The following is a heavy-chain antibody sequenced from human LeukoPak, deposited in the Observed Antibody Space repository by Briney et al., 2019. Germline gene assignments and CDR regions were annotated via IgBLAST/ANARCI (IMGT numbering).Heavy chain of an antibody. Sequence: GESLKISCKGSGYSFTSYWIGWVRQMPGKGLEWMGIIYPGDSDTRYSPSFQGQVTISADKSISTAYLRWSSLKASDTAMYYCASSGLAVTTERYYYYYGMDVWGQGTTVTVSS. V-gene: IGHV5-51*01. J-gene: IGHJ6*02. CDR3: ASSGLAVTTERYYYYYGMDV. D-gene: IGHD4-17*01. CDR2: IYPGDSDT. CDR1: GYSFTSYW.